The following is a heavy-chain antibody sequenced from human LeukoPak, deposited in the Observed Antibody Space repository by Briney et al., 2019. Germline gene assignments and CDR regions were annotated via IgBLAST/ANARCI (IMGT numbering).Heavy chain of an antibody. J-gene: IGHJ4*02. D-gene: IGHD3-3*01. CDR3: ARVRKDYDFWSGYYRPLFDY. CDR2: INPNSGGT. CDR1: GYTFTGYY. V-gene: IGHV1-2*02. Sequence: ASVKVSCKASGYTFTGYYMHWVRQAPGQGLEWMGWINPNSGGTNYAQKFQGRVTMTRDTSISTAYMELSRLRSDDTAVYYCARVRKDYDFWSGYYRPLFDYWGQGTLVTVSS.